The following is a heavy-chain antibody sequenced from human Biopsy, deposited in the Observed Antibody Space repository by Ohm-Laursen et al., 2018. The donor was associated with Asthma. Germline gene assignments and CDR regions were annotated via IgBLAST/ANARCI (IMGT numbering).Heavy chain of an antibody. CDR1: GFAVSRDY. D-gene: IGHD6-19*01. CDR3: ARGDSSGWSHYYFDY. V-gene: IGHV3-53*01. CDR2: IYSGGTS. Sequence: SLRLSCAASGFAVSRDYMFWVRQAPGKGLEWVSVIYSGGTSHTADSVRGRFTISRDFSKNTLHLQIHSLRVEDTAVYYCARGDSSGWSHYYFDYWGQGTLVTVSS. J-gene: IGHJ4*02.